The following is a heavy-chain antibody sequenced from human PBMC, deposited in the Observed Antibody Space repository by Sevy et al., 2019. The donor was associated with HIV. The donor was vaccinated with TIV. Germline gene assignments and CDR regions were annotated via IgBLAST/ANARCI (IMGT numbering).Heavy chain of an antibody. CDR3: AKVSRYSSSWGHFDY. CDR2: ISYDGSNK. V-gene: IGHV3-30*18. J-gene: IGHJ4*02. CDR1: GFTFSSYG. D-gene: IGHD6-13*01. Sequence: GGSLRLSCAASGFTFSSYGMHWVRQAPGKGLEWVAVISYDGSNKYYADSVKGRFTISRDNSKNTLYLQMNSLRAEDTVEYYCAKVSRYSSSWGHFDYWGQGTLVTISS.